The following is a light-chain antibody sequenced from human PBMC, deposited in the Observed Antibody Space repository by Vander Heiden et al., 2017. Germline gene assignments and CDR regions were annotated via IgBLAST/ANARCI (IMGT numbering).Light chain of an antibody. J-gene: IGKJ4*01. CDR1: QDIRND. CDR3: RQHNSYPLT. CDR2: AAS. Sequence: DIQMTQSPSSLPASVGDTVTITCRASQDIRNDLGWYQQNPGKAPKRLVYAASSLQSGVPSRFSGSGSGTEFTLTISSLQPEDFATYYCRQHNSYPLTFGGWTKVEIK. V-gene: IGKV1-17*01.